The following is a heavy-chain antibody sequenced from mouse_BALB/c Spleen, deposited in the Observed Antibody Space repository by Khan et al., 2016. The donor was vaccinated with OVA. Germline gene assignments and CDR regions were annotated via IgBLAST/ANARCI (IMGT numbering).Heavy chain of an antibody. CDR3: AISYGGSFWYFDV. CDR2: IYPGDGRT. V-gene: IGHV1S56*01. CDR1: GFTFINYY. Sequence: QVQLKQSGPELVKPGASVKMSCKASGFTFINYYIHWVKQRPGQGLEWIGWIYPGDGRTKYNEKFKGKTTLTTDKSSSTTYMLLSSLTSEDSAIYFCAISYGGSFWYFDVWGAGTTGTVSS. J-gene: IGHJ1*01. D-gene: IGHD1-1*01.